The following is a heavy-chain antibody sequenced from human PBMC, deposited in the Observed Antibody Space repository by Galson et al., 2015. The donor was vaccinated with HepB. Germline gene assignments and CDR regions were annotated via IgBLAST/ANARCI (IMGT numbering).Heavy chain of an antibody. CDR3: ARGGHYCTSTSCFQYYFDY. CDR2: ISSSSSTI. D-gene: IGHD2-2*01. V-gene: IGHV3-48*02. Sequence: SLRLSCAASGFTFSSYSMNWVRQAPGKGLEWVSYISSSSSTIYYADSVKGRFTVSRDNAKNSLYLRINSLRDEDTAVYYCARGGHYCTSTSCFQYYFDYWGQGALVTVSS. CDR1: GFTFSSYS. J-gene: IGHJ4*02.